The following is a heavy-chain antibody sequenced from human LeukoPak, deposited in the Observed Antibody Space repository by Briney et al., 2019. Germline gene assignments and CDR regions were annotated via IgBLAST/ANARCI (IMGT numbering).Heavy chain of an antibody. Sequence: ASVKVSCKASGYTFTSYAMHWVRQAPGQRLEWMGWINAGNGNTKYSQKFQGRVTITRDTSASTAYMELSSLRSEDTAVYYCARGGQQLASGIDYWGQGTLVTVSS. CDR3: ARGGQQLASGIDY. CDR2: INAGNGNT. J-gene: IGHJ4*02. V-gene: IGHV1-3*01. CDR1: GYTFTSYA. D-gene: IGHD6-13*01.